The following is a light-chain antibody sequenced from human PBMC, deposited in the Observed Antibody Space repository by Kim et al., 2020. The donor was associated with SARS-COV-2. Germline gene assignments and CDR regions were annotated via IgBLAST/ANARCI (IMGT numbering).Light chain of an antibody. CDR3: QQYGSSPGYT. CDR2: GAS. V-gene: IGKV3-20*01. CDR1: QSVSSSY. J-gene: IGKJ2*01. Sequence: EIVLTQSPGTLSLSPGERATLSCRASQSVSSSYLAWYQQKPGQPPRLLIYGASSRATGSPDRFSGSGSGTDFTLTISRLEPEDFAVYYCQQYGSSPGYTFGQGTKLELK.